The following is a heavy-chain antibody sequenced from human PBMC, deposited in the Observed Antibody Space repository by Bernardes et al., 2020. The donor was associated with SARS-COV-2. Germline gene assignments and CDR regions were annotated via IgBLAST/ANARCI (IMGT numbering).Heavy chain of an antibody. J-gene: IGHJ4*02. CDR3: ASSLLWFGKLYY. CDR2: ISYDGSNR. CDR1: GFTFSSYA. V-gene: IGHV3-30-3*01. Sequence: TLSLSCAVSGFTFSSYAMHWVCQAPGKGLELVSVISYDGSNRYYADSVKGRFTISRDNSKNTLYLQMNSLRTEDTAVYYCASSLLWFGKLYYWGQGTLVTVSS. D-gene: IGHD3-10*01.